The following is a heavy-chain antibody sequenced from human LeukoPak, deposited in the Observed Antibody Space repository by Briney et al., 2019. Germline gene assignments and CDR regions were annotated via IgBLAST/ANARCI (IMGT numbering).Heavy chain of an antibody. CDR3: ARSGGYSSSWSL. CDR2: ISNTGIT. V-gene: IGHV4-59*01. CDR1: GGSISTYY. D-gene: IGHD6-13*01. Sequence: SETLSLTCTVSGGSISTYYWNWIRQPPGKGLEWIGYISNTGITTYNPSLKSRVTISVDTSKSQFSLKLSSVTAADTAVYHCARSGGYSSSWSLWGQGTLVTVSS. J-gene: IGHJ4*02.